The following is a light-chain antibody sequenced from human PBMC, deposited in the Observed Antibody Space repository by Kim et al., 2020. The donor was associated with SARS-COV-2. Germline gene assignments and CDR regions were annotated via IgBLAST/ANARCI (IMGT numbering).Light chain of an antibody. CDR3: SSYTSSSGLMV. CDR1: SSDIDDYNY. V-gene: IGLV2-14*01. CDR2: EVT. J-gene: IGLJ3*02. Sequence: QSALTQPASVSGSPGQSITISCTGTSSDIDDYNYVSWYQQHPGKAPKLMIDEVTKRPSGVSYRFSGSKSGNTASLTISGLQAEDEADYYCSSYTSSSGLMVFGGGTQLTVL.